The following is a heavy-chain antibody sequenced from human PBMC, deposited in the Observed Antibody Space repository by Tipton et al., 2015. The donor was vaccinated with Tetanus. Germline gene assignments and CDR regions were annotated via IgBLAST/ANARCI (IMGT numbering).Heavy chain of an antibody. CDR3: ARGRQRLVPAWSDL. Sequence: TLSLTCSVSGASITSGGYFWNWLRHRPGKGLEWIGYIYYSGSTFYNPSLRRRVTISIGTSNNQFSLKLNSVTAADSAVYYCARGRQRLVPAWSDLWGQGTLVTVSS. J-gene: IGHJ5*02. CDR2: IYYSGST. CDR1: GASITSGGYF. D-gene: IGHD6-13*01. V-gene: IGHV4-31*03.